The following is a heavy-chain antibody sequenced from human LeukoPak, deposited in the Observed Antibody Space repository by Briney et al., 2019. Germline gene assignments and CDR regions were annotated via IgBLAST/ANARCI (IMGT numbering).Heavy chain of an antibody. J-gene: IGHJ3*02. Sequence: SVTLSLACTVSGDSISTYYWSWIRQPPGKGLEWIAYIDYRGSTTYNPSLRSRVTISVDTSRNQFSLKLYSVTAADTAVYYCARSRSGYSYDHAAFEIWGQGTMVTVSS. CDR3: ARSRSGYSYDHAAFEI. CDR2: IDYRGST. D-gene: IGHD5-18*01. V-gene: IGHV4-59*01. CDR1: GDSISTYY.